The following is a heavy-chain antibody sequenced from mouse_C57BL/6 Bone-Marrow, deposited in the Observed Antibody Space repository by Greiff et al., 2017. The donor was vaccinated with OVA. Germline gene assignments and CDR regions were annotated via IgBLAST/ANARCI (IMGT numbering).Heavy chain of an antibody. CDR3: ARDWSVEGYFDV. V-gene: IGHV3-5*01. Sequence: VQLQQSGPGLVKPSQTVFLTCTVTGISITTGYYRWSWIRQFPGNKLEWIGYIYYSGTITYNPSLTSRTTITRDTPKNQFFLEMNSLTAEDTATYYCARDWSVEGYFDVWGTGTTVTVSS. CDR2: IYYSGTI. J-gene: IGHJ1*03. CDR1: GISITTGYYR.